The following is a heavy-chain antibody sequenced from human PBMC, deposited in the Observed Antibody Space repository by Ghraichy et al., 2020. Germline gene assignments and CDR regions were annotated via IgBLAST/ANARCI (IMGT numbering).Heavy chain of an antibody. CDR3: ARARGGWCTTTNCFAEYAEY. CDR1: EFSFNKFW. Sequence: GGSLRLSCVGSEFSFNKFWMSWVRQAPGQGLEWVASIKQGGGEKHYADSLKGRIAISRDNTQNSLFLQLDSLRVDDTAVYYCARARGGWCTTTNCFAEYAEYWGEGTLVTVSS. CDR2: IKQGGGEK. V-gene: IGHV3-7*01. D-gene: IGHD1-26*01. J-gene: IGHJ4*02.